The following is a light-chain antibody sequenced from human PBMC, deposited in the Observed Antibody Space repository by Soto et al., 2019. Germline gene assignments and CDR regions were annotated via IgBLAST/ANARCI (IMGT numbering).Light chain of an antibody. V-gene: IGLV2-14*01. CDR2: EVS. J-gene: IGLJ1*01. Sequence: SVLTQPASVSGSPGQSITISCSGTSSDVGGYKFVSWYQRHPGKAPKLMIYEVSNRPSGVSNRFSGSKSGNTASLTISGLQAEDEADYYCSSYTSSSTLVFGTGTKVTVL. CDR3: SSYTSSSTLV. CDR1: SSDVGGYKF.